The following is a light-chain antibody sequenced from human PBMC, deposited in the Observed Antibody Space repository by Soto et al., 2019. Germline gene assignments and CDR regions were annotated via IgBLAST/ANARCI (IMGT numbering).Light chain of an antibody. CDR1: QGLSTH. J-gene: IGKJ1*01. Sequence: ETVMTQSPPTLSVSPGERVTLSCRASQGLSTHLAWYQQRPGQAPRLLIYGASTRATGIPARFSASGSGAEFALTISSLQSEDLAVYYCQQYNDWPRTFGQGTRVEI. V-gene: IGKV3-15*01. CDR3: QQYNDWPRT. CDR2: GAS.